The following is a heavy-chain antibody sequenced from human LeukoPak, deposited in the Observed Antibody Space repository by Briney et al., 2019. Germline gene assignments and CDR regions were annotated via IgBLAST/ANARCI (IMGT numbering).Heavy chain of an antibody. D-gene: IGHD1-7*01. CDR1: GGSISSYY. Sequence: SETLSLTCTVSGGSISSYYWSWIRQPPGKGLEWIGYIYYSGSTNYSPSLKGRVTISLDTSKNQFSLKLSSVTAADTAVYYCASGNWNYYYFDYWGRGTLVTVSS. CDR2: IYYSGST. J-gene: IGHJ4*02. CDR3: ASGNWNYYYFDY. V-gene: IGHV4-59*01.